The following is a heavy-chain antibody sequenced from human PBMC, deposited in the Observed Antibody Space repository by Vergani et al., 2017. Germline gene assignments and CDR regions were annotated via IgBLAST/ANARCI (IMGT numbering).Heavy chain of an antibody. CDR2: IDYSGST. CDR1: GGSISSYY. D-gene: IGHD1-1*01. J-gene: IGHJ6*02. V-gene: IGHV4-59*01. CDR3: ARDHHWNATGDYYYYGMDV. Sequence: QVQLQESGPGLVKPSETLSLTCTVSGGSISSYYWSWIRQPPGKGLEWIGYIDYSGSTNYNPSLKSRVTISVDTSKNQFSLKLSSVTAADTAVYYCARDHHWNATGDYYYYGMDVWGQGTTVTVSS.